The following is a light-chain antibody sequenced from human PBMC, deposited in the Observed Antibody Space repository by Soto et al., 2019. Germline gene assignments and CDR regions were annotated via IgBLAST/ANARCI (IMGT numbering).Light chain of an antibody. Sequence: QSVLTQPPSVSGAPGQRVTISCTGGSSNIGAGYEVQWYQQLPGRAPKLLIYGNNNRPSGVPERFSGSNSGTSASLAISGLRAEDESDYYCQSFDSSLSAYVFGTGTKVTVL. CDR2: GNN. CDR1: SSNIGAGYE. J-gene: IGLJ1*01. V-gene: IGLV1-40*01. CDR3: QSFDSSLSAYV.